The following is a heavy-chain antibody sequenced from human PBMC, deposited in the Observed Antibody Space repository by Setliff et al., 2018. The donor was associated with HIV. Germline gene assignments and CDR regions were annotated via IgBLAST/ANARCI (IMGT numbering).Heavy chain of an antibody. J-gene: IGHJ4*02. CDR2: ISGSGDDT. CDR1: EFTFGSYG. CDR3: AKGSTRYTGSYYFNS. V-gene: IGHV3-23*01. D-gene: IGHD5-12*01. Sequence: GGSMRLSCVASEFTFGSYGMTWVRQVPGKGLAWVSCISGSGDDTYYADSVKGRFTISRDNSKNTLYLQMNSLSAEDTAVYYCAKGSTRYTGSYYFNSWGQGTLVTVSS.